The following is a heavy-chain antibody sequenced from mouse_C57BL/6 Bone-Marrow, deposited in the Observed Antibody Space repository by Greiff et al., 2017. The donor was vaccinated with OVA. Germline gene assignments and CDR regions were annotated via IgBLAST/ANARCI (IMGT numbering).Heavy chain of an antibody. Sequence: EVKLVESGGGLVKPGGSLKLSCAASGFTFSSYTMSWVRQTPEKRLEWVATISGGGGNTYYPDSVTGRFTISSDNAKNTLYLQMSSLRSEDTALYYCARLGYDGGGFAYWGQGTLVTVSA. CDR2: ISGGGGNT. V-gene: IGHV5-9*01. CDR3: ARLGYDGGGFAY. J-gene: IGHJ3*01. CDR1: GFTFSSYT. D-gene: IGHD2-2*01.